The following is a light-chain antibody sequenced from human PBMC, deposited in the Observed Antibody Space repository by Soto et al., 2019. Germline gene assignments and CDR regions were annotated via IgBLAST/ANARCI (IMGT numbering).Light chain of an antibody. J-gene: IGLJ1*01. CDR2: EVS. CDR1: SSDVGSYNL. Sequence: QSALTQPASVSGSPGQSITISCTGTSSDVGSYNLVSWYQQHPAKAPKVMIYEVSKRPSGVPNRFSGSKSGSTASLTISGLQAEDEADYYCCSYAGSSTYVFGPGTKVTV. CDR3: CSYAGSSTYV. V-gene: IGLV2-23*02.